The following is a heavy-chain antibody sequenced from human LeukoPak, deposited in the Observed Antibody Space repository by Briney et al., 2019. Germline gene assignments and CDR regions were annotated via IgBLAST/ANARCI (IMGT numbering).Heavy chain of an antibody. V-gene: IGHV3-30*18. CDR1: GFTFSSYG. D-gene: IGHD2-15*01. CDR3: AKEGGPGTFDI. Sequence: GGSLRLSCAASGFTFSSYGMHWVRQAPGKGLEWVAVISYDGSNKYYADSVKGRFTISRDNSKNTLYLQMNSLKAEDTAVYYCAKEGGPGTFDIWGQGTMVTVSS. J-gene: IGHJ3*02. CDR2: ISYDGSNK.